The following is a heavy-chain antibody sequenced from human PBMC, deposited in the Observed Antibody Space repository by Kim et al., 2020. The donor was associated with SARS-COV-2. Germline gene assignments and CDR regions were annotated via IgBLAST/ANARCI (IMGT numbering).Heavy chain of an antibody. CDR1: GFSFSSYA. CDR2: ISNNGRGT. D-gene: IGHD3-16*01. V-gene: IGHV3-23*01. Sequence: GGSLRLSCAASGFSFSSYAMNWVRQAPGKGLKWVSGISNNGRGTYYANSVKGRFTISRDYSKNTLYLQMDTLRAEDTAVYYCAKDRWRGRDGMDVWGQGTTVTVSS. J-gene: IGHJ6*02. CDR3: AKDRWRGRDGMDV.